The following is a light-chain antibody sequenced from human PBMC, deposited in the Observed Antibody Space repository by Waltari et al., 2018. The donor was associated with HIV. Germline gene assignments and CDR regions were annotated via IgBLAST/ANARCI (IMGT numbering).Light chain of an antibody. CDR1: SSDGGGYNY. CDR3: CSYAGSYTYVV. J-gene: IGLJ2*01. CDR2: DVS. V-gene: IGLV2-11*01. Sequence: HSALTQPRSVSGSPGQSGTISCTGTSSDGGGYNYVSWYQQHPGKAPKLMIYDVSKRPSGVPDRFSGSKSGNTASLTISGLQAEDEADYYCCSYAGSYTYVVFGGGTKLTVL.